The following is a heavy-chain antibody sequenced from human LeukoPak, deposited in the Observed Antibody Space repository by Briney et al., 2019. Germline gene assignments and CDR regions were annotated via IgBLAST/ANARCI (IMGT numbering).Heavy chain of an antibody. CDR3: IRSVTQSSGLACFDP. V-gene: IGHV6-1*01. D-gene: IGHD6-25*01. Sequence: SQTLSLTCAISGDSLSSNRAAWHWILQSPSRGLEWLGSTYYRSKWYNDYAVSVESRIAIKQDTSTNQFSLQMHSATPEVTAGYDCIRSVTQSSGLACFDPWGQGTLVTVSS. CDR2: TYYRSKWYN. J-gene: IGHJ5*02. CDR1: GDSLSSNRAA.